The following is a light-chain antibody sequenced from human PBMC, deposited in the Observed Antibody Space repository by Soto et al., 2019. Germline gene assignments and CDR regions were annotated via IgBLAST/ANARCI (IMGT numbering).Light chain of an antibody. V-gene: IGKV1-5*03. J-gene: IGKJ1*01. CDR2: KAS. CDR1: QSISSW. Sequence: DIQMTQSPSTLSASVGDRVTITCRASQSISSWLAWYQQKPGKAPRLLIYKASNLESGVPSRFSGSGSGTEFTLTISSLQPDDSATYSCHEYNDNWTFGQGTKVDIK. CDR3: HEYNDNWT.